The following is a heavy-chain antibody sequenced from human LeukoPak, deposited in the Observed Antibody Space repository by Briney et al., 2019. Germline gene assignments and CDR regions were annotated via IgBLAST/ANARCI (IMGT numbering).Heavy chain of an antibody. J-gene: IGHJ1*01. CDR1: GFTFSSYG. D-gene: IGHD3-22*01. CDR2: ISYDGSNK. CDR3: AKPAIYDSSGRYFQH. V-gene: IGHV3-30*18. Sequence: GRSLRLSCAASGFTFSSYGMHWVRQAPGKGLEWVAVISYDGSNKYYADSVKGRFTISRDNSKNTLYLQMNSLRAEDTAVYYCAKPAIYDSSGRYFQHWGQGTLVTVSS.